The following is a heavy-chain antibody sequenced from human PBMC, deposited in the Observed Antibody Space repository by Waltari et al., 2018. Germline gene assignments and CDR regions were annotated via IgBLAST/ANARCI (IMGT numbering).Heavy chain of an antibody. CDR3: ARLHWYWYFDL. CDR1: GYSISSGYY. V-gene: IGHV4-38-2*01. D-gene: IGHD1-1*01. Sequence: QVPLQESGPGLVKPSETLSLTCAVSGYSISSGYYWGWIRQPPGKGLEWIGSIYHSGSTYYNPSLKSRVTISVDTSKNQFSLKLSSVTAADTAVYYCARLHWYWYFDLWGRGTLVTVSS. J-gene: IGHJ2*01. CDR2: IYHSGST.